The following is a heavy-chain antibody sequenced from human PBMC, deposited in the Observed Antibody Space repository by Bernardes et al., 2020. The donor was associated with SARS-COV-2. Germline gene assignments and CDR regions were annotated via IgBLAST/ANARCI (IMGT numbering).Heavy chain of an antibody. CDR1: GFTFSSYW. D-gene: IGHD5-12*01. Sequence: VGSLILSCAASGFTFSSYWMSWVRQAPGKGLEWVASIKQDGSEKYYVDSVKGRFTISRDNAKNTLYLQMNSLRAEDTAVYYCARVGDESGYDLYFDYWGQGTLVTVSS. J-gene: IGHJ4*02. CDR2: IKQDGSEK. V-gene: IGHV3-7*03. CDR3: ARVGDESGYDLYFDY.